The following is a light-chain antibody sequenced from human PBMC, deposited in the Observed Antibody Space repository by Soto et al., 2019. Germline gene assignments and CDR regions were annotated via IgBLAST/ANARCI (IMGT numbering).Light chain of an antibody. Sequence: DIQMTQSPSTLSASVGDRVTITCRASQSISSWLAWYQQQPGKAPKLLIYKASSLESGVPSRFSGSGSGTEFTLTISSLQPDDVATYCCQQYNSYSPTFGQGTKGEIK. J-gene: IGKJ1*01. CDR1: QSISSW. CDR2: KAS. V-gene: IGKV1-5*03. CDR3: QQYNSYSPT.